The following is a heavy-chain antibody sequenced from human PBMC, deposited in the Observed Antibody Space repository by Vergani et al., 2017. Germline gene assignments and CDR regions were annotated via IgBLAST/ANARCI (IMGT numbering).Heavy chain of an antibody. CDR3: ARDYGSVPPQSRRLLYDIGWFDP. CDR2: IKQDGSEK. Sequence: EVLLVESGGGLDQPGGSLRLSCAASGFTFSAYWMNWVRQAPGKGLEWVANIKQDGSEKYYVDSVKGRFTIARDNANHVVNLQMSSVSADDTAVYSCARDYGSVPPQSRRLLYDIGWFDPWGQGTLVTVSS. V-gene: IGHV3-7*01. D-gene: IGHD3-10*01. CDR1: GFTFSAYW. J-gene: IGHJ5*02.